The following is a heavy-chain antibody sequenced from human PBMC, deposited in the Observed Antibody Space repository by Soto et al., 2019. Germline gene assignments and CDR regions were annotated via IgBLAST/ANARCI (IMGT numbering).Heavy chain of an antibody. J-gene: IGHJ6*02. D-gene: IGHD3-10*01. CDR2: IYYSGST. CDR3: AGILGSGSFPLYYYYYGMDV. V-gene: IGHV4-39*01. Sequence: PSETLSLTCTFSCGSIISSSYYWGWIRQPPGKGLEWIGSIYYSGSTYYNPSLKSRVTISVDTSKNQFSLKLSSVTAADTAVYYCAGILGSGSFPLYYYYYGMDVWGQGTTVTVSS. CDR1: CGSIISSSYY.